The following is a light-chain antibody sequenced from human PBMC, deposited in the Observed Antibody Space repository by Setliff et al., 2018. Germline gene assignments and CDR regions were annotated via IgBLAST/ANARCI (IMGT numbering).Light chain of an antibody. CDR1: SSDVGNYNL. J-gene: IGLJ3*02. Sequence: QSVLTQPASVSGSPGQSITISCTGTSSDVGNYNLVFWYQQHPGKAPKLIIYEVAKRSSGVSDRFSGSKSGNTASLTISGLQSEDEADYHCCSYAGSRTVVFGGGTKSPS. CDR3: CSYAGSRTVV. V-gene: IGLV2-23*02. CDR2: EVA.